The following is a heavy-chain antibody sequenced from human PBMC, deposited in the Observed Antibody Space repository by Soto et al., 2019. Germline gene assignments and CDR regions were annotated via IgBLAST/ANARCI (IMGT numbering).Heavy chain of an antibody. J-gene: IGHJ5*02. CDR1: GFTFSSYA. CDR2: ISGSGCTT. V-gene: IGHV3-23*01. CDR3: AKWCAITMVRGVNWFDP. Sequence: GGSMRLSCAASGFTFSSYAMSWVRQAPGKGLEWVSGISGSGCTTYYADSVKGRVTISRDNSKNTLYLQMNSLRAEDTAVYYCAKWCAITMVRGVNWFDPWGQGTLVTVSS. D-gene: IGHD3-10*01.